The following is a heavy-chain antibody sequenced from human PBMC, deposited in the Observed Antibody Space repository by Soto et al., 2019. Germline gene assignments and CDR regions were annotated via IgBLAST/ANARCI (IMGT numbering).Heavy chain of an antibody. D-gene: IGHD2-2*01. Sequence: SETLSLTCAVYVGSFSGYYWSWIRQPPGKGLEWIGEINHSGSTNYNPSLKSRVTISVDTSKNQFSLKLSSVTAADTAVYYCASLVTTSYYYYYYMDVWGKGTTVTVSS. CDR1: VGSFSGYY. CDR3: ASLVTTSYYYYYYMDV. V-gene: IGHV4-34*01. CDR2: INHSGST. J-gene: IGHJ6*03.